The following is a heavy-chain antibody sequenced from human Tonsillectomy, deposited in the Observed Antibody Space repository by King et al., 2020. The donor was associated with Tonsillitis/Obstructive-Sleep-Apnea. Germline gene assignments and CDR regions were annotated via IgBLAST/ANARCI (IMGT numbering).Heavy chain of an antibody. V-gene: IGHV3-53*04. D-gene: IGHD1-1*01. J-gene: IGHJ6*03. Sequence: VQLVQSGGGLDRPGGSLRLSCAASGFNVSSNYRSWVRQAPGKGLEWVSVIYGGGVTYYPDSVKGGFTISRHNSKNTLYLQMNSLRPEDTAVYYCAARGRMYTNYNTYYYMDVWGKGTPVTVSS. CDR3: AARGRMYTNYNTYYYMDV. CDR2: IYGGGVT. CDR1: GFNVSSNY.